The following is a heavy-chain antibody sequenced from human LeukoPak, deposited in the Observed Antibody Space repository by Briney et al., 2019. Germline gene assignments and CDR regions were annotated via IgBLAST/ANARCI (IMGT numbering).Heavy chain of an antibody. D-gene: IGHD3/OR15-3a*01. Sequence: GGSLRLSCAASGFTFDDYAMHWVRQAPGKGLEWVSGISWNSGSIGYADSVKGRFTISRDNAKNSLYLQMNSLRAEDTALYYCARLWAGGGVHGPRPLNAFDIWGQGTMVTVSS. V-gene: IGHV3-9*01. CDR3: ARLWAGGGVHGPRPLNAFDI. J-gene: IGHJ3*02. CDR2: ISWNSGSI. CDR1: GFTFDDYA.